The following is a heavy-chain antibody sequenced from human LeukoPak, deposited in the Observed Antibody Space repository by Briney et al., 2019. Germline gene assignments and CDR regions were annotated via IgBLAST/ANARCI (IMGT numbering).Heavy chain of an antibody. Sequence: GGSLRLSCEASGFTFRNFAMSWVRQAPGKGLEWVSAISGSGVSTYYPDSVKGRFTISRDNAKNSLYLQMNSLRAEDTALYYCAKDYCGGDCYSGWYFDLWGRGTLVTVSS. CDR2: ISGSGVST. V-gene: IGHV3-23*01. D-gene: IGHD2-21*02. CDR3: AKDYCGGDCYSGWYFDL. CDR1: GFTFRNFA. J-gene: IGHJ2*01.